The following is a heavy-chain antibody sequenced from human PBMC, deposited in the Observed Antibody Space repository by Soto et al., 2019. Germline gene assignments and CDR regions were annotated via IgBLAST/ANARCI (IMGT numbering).Heavy chain of an antibody. CDR2: IYHSGST. Sequence: QLQLQESGSGLVKPSQTLSLTCAVSGGSISSGGYSWSWIRQPPGKGLEWIGYIYHSGSTYYNPSLQGRVPISVDRSQNQFSLKLSSGAAADTAVYYCARGGGGSSSSFRSGSPNWFDPWGQGTLVTVSS. D-gene: IGHD6-6*01. CDR1: GGSISSGGYS. J-gene: IGHJ5*02. CDR3: ARGGGGSSSSFRSGSPNWFDP. V-gene: IGHV4-30-2*01.